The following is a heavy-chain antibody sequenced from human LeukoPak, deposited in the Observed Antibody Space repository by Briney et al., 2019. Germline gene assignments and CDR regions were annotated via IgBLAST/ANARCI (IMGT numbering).Heavy chain of an antibody. CDR1: GFTFSNYA. Sequence: GGSLRLSCAASGFTFSNYAMSWVRQAPGKGLEWVSGISASGSTIYYADSVKGRFTISRDNAKNSLYLQMNSLRAEDTAVYYCARVIIPSNAFDIWGQGTMVTVSS. CDR2: ISASGSTI. J-gene: IGHJ3*02. V-gene: IGHV3-11*01. CDR3: ARVIIPSNAFDI. D-gene: IGHD3-10*01.